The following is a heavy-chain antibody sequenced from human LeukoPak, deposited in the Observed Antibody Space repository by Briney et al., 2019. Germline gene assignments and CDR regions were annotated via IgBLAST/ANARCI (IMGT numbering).Heavy chain of an antibody. D-gene: IGHD1-1*01. V-gene: IGHV1-69*04. CDR2: IIPILGIA. J-gene: IGHJ1*01. Sequence: WASVKVSCKASGGTFSSYAISWVRQAPGQGLEWMGRIIPILGIANYAQKFQGRATITADKSTSTAYMELSSLRSEDTAVYYCTRTTFLGSTYFQHWGQGTLVTVSS. CDR3: TRTTFLGSTYFQH. CDR1: GGTFSSYA.